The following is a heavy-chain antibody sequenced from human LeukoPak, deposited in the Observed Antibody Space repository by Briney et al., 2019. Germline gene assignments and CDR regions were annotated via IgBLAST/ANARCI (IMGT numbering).Heavy chain of an antibody. V-gene: IGHV3-30*18. CDR2: ISYDGSNK. Sequence: GGSLRLSCAASGFTFSSYGMHWVRQAPGKGLEWVAVISYDGSNKYYADSVKGRFTISRDNSKNTLYLQMNSLRAKDTAVYYCAKVAAAAGIDYWGQGTLVTVSS. CDR3: AKVAAAAGIDY. D-gene: IGHD6-13*01. J-gene: IGHJ4*02. CDR1: GFTFSSYG.